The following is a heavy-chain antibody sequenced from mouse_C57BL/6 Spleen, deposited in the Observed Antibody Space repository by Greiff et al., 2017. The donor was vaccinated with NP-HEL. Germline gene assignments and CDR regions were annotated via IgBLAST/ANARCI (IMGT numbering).Heavy chain of an antibody. CDR3: SRLHGNLYYFDY. D-gene: IGHD2-1*01. Sequence: EVQRVESGGDLVKPGGSLKLSCAASGFTFSSYGMSWVRQTPDKRLEWVATISSGGRYTYYPDSVKGRFTISRDNAKNTLYLQMSSLKSEYTAMYYCSRLHGNLYYFDYWGQGTTLTVSS. CDR1: GFTFSSYG. J-gene: IGHJ2*01. CDR2: ISSGGRYT. V-gene: IGHV5-6*01.